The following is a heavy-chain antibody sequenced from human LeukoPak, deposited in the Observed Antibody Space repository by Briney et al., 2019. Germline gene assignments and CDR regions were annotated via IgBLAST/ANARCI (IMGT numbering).Heavy chain of an antibody. D-gene: IGHD1-1*01. CDR3: ARTDHSTTAYYFDY. V-gene: IGHV3-53*04. J-gene: IGHJ4*02. CDR2: IYSGGST. Sequence: GGSLRLSCAASGFTVSSNYMSWVRQAPGKGLEWVSVIYSGGSTYYADSVKGRFTISRHNSKNTLYLQMNSLRAEDTAVYYRARTDHSTTAYYFDYWGQGTLVTVSS. CDR1: GFTVSSNY.